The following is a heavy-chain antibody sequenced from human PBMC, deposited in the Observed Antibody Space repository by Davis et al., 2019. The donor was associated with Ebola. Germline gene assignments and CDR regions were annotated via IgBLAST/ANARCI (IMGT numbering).Heavy chain of an antibody. V-gene: IGHV1-69*13. CDR3: ARDVEMATKLFDY. Sequence: SVKVSCKASGGTFSSYAISWVRQAPGQGLEWMGGIIPIFGTANYAQKFQGRVTITADESTTTAYMELNSLRSEDTAVYYCARDVEMATKLFDYWGQGTLVTVSS. CDR2: IIPIFGTA. CDR1: GGTFSSYA. J-gene: IGHJ4*02. D-gene: IGHD5-24*01.